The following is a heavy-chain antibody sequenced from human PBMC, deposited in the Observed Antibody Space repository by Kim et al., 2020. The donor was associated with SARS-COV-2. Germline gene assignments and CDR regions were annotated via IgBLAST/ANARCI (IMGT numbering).Heavy chain of an antibody. V-gene: IGHV3-30*04. Sequence: GGSLRLSCAASGFTFSSYAMHWVRQAPGKGLEWVAVISYDGNNKYYADSVKGRFTISRDNSKNTLYLQMNSLRAEDTAVYYGARDSEDDGDDDDAFDIWG. CDR1: GFTFSSYA. D-gene: IGHD4-17*01. J-gene: IGHJ3*02. CDR2: ISYDGNNK. CDR3: ARDSEDDGDDDDAFDI.